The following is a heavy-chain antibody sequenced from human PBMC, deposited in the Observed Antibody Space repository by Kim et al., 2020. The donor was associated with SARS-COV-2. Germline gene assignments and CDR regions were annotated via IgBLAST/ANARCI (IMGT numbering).Heavy chain of an antibody. Sequence: GGSLRLSCAASGFTFNTYVISWVRQAPGKGLEWVSTISANGGRTYYADSVKGRFIIFRDNSKNTLYLQMNNLRAEDTALYYCSKHNGRYSLDYWGQGTLV. J-gene: IGHJ4*02. CDR1: GFTFNTYV. V-gene: IGHV3-23*01. CDR2: ISANGGRT. CDR3: SKHNGRYSLDY. D-gene: IGHD1-26*01.